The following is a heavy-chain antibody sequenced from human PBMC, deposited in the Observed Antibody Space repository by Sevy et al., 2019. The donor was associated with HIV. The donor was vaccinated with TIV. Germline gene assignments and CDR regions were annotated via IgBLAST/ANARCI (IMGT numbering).Heavy chain of an antibody. J-gene: IGHJ4*02. CDR3: AVGTTVTTWDY. CDR1: GFTFSSYG. V-gene: IGHV3-30*03. CDR2: ISYDGSNK. D-gene: IGHD4-17*01. Sequence: GGSLRLSCAASGFTFSSYGMHWVRQAPGKGLEWVAVISYDGSNKYYAYSVKGRFTISRDNSKNTLYLQMNSLRAEDTAVYYCAVGTTVTTWDYWGQGTLVTVSS.